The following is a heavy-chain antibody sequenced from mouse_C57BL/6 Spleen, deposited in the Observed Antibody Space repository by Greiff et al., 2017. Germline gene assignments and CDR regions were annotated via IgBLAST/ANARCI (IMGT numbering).Heavy chain of an antibody. V-gene: IGHV1-80*01. CDR1: GYAFSSYW. CDR2: IYPGDGDP. CDR3: ARSGGYDPYYFDY. Sequence: VQLQQSGAELVKPGASVKISCKASGYAFSSYWMNWVKQRPGKGLEWIGQIYPGDGDPNYNGKFKGKATLTADKSSSTAYMQLSSLTSEDSAVYFCARSGGYDPYYFDYWGQGTTLTVSS. J-gene: IGHJ2*01. D-gene: IGHD2-2*01.